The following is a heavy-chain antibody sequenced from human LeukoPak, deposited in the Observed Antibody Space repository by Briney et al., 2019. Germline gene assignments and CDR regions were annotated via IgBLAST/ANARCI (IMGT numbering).Heavy chain of an antibody. D-gene: IGHD5-18*01. J-gene: IGHJ4*02. CDR1: GDSVSNNSAA. CDR2: TYHRSQWYS. Sequence: SQTLSLTCAISGDSVSNNSAAWNWVRQSPSRGLEWLGRTYHRSQWYSDYAVSVKGRITINPDTSKNQFSLHLNSLTPEDAAVYFCAREGQGYNYDVFDNWGPGILVTISS. CDR3: AREGQGYNYDVFDN. V-gene: IGHV6-1*01.